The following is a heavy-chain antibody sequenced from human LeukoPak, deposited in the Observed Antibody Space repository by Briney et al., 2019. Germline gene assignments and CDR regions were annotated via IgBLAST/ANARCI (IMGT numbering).Heavy chain of an antibody. D-gene: IGHD6-19*01. Sequence: GASVRVSCKASGGTFSSYAISWVRQAPGQGLEWMGGIIPIFGTANYAQKFQGRVTITADKSTSTAYMELSSLRCEDTAVYYCARRPHSSGSLLTWGQGTLVTVSS. V-gene: IGHV1-69*06. J-gene: IGHJ5*02. CDR1: GGTFSSYA. CDR3: ARRPHSSGSLLT. CDR2: IIPIFGTA.